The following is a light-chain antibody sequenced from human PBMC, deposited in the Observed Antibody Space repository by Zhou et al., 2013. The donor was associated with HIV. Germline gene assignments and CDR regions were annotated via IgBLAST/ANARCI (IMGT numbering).Light chain of an antibody. J-gene: IGLJ1*01. Sequence: QSALTQPASVSGSPGQSITISCTATSSDVGGSNYISWYQQHPGKAPKLMIYDVSNRPSGISNRFSGSKSGNTASLTISGLQAEDEADYYCSSYTSSSTVFGTGTKVTVL. CDR2: DVS. CDR3: SSYTSSSTV. CDR1: SSDVGGSNY. V-gene: IGLV2-14*03.